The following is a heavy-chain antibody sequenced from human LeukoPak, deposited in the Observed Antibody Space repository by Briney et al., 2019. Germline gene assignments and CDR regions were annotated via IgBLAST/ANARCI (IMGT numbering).Heavy chain of an antibody. D-gene: IGHD2-21*02. Sequence: GGSLRLSCAASGFTFSSYAMSWVPQAPGKGLEWVSAISGSGGSTYYADSVKGRFTISRDNSKNTLYLQMNSLRAEDTAVYYCARLRSYYYYGMDVWGKGTTVTVSS. CDR1: GFTFSSYA. CDR3: ARLRSYYYYGMDV. V-gene: IGHV3-23*01. J-gene: IGHJ6*04. CDR2: ISGSGGST.